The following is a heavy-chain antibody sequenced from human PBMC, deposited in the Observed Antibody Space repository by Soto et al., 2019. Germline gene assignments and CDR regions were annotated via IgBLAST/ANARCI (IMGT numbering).Heavy chain of an antibody. CDR1: GGSISNYF. CDR2: INNSGST. CDR3: ARGGQDFWSGPFDY. V-gene: IGHV4-4*07. J-gene: IGHJ4*02. Sequence: SETLSLTCTVSGGSISNYFCNWIRQPAGKGLEWIGRINNSGSTNYNPSLKSRITMSADTSRNQFSLKLNSVTAADTAVYYCARGGQDFWSGPFDYWGQGALVTVSS. D-gene: IGHD3-3*01.